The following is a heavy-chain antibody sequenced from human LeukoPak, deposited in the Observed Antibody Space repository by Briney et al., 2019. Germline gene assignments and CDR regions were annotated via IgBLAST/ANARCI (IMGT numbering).Heavy chain of an antibody. CDR3: ARGAGSSGWSNPFDY. CDR2: IIPIFGTA. V-gene: IGHV1-69*13. D-gene: IGHD6-19*01. Sequence: ASVKVSRKASGGTFSSYAISWVRQAPGQGLEWMGGIIPIFGTANYAQKFQGRVTITADESTSTAYMELSSLRSEDTAVYYCARGAGSSGWSNPFDYWGQGTLVTVSS. CDR1: GGTFSSYA. J-gene: IGHJ4*02.